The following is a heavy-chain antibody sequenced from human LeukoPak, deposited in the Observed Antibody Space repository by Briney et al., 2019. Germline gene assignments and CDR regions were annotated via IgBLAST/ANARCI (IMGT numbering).Heavy chain of an antibody. Sequence: GGSLRLSCAASGFTFSSYAMSWVRQAPGKGPEWVSAISGSGGSTYYADSVKGRFTISRDNSKNTLYLQMNSLRAEDTAVYYCAKDLDMEYSSGWYGFDYWGQGTLVTVSS. V-gene: IGHV3-23*01. CDR3: AKDLDMEYSSGWYGFDY. D-gene: IGHD6-19*01. CDR1: GFTFSSYA. CDR2: ISGSGGST. J-gene: IGHJ4*02.